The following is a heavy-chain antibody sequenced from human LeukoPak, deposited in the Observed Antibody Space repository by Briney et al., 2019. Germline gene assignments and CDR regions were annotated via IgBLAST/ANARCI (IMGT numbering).Heavy chain of an antibody. D-gene: IGHD6-13*01. Sequence: SQTLSLTCAISGDSVSSNGAAWDWIRQSPSRGLEWLGRTYYRSKWYNDYAVSVKGRITINPDPSKNQFSLQLNSVTPEDSAVYYCARLGIATAPGDYWGQGTLVTVSS. CDR3: ARLGIATAPGDY. J-gene: IGHJ4*02. CDR2: TYYRSKWYN. V-gene: IGHV6-1*01. CDR1: GDSVSSNGAA.